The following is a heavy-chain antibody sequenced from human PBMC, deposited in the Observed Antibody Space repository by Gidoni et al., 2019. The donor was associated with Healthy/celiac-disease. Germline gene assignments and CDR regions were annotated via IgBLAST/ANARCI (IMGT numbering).Heavy chain of an antibody. CDR1: GFTCSSYS. V-gene: IGHV3-21*01. Sequence: EVQLVESGGGLVKPGGSLRLSCAASGFTCSSYSMNWVRQAPGKGLEWVSSISSSSSYIYYADSVKGRFTISRDNAKNSLYLQMNSLRAEDTAVYYCARAEYSSDAFDIWGQGTMVTVSS. J-gene: IGHJ3*02. CDR3: ARAEYSSDAFDI. D-gene: IGHD6-6*01. CDR2: ISSSSSYI.